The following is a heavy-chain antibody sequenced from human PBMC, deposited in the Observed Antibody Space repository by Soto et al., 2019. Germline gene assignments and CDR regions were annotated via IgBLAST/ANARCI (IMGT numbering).Heavy chain of an antibody. J-gene: IGHJ4*02. CDR2: IYYSGST. CDR1: GGSISSGGYY. CDR3: ARVAGGVWGSFRPFDY. Sequence: QVQLQESGPGLVKPSQTLSLTCTVSGGSISSGGYYWGWIRQHPGKGLEWIGYIYYSGSTYYNPSLKSRVTISVDTSKNQFSLKLSSVTAADTAVYYCARVAGGVWGSFRPFDYWGQGTLVTVSS. V-gene: IGHV4-31*03. D-gene: IGHD3-16*02.